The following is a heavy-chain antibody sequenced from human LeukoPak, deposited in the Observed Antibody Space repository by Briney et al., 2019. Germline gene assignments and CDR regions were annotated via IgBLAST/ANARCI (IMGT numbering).Heavy chain of an antibody. V-gene: IGHV3-49*04. J-gene: IGHJ4*02. Sequence: PGGSLRLSRTTSGLSLGDYAMSWVRQAPGKGLEGVGFIRSKAYGGTTEYAASVKGRFTISRDDSKSIAYLQMNSLKTEDTAVYYCTRLYSESTSWSLDYWGQGTLVTVSS. CDR2: IRSKAYGGTT. CDR3: TRLYSESTSWSLDY. CDR1: GLSLGDYA. D-gene: IGHD1-26*01.